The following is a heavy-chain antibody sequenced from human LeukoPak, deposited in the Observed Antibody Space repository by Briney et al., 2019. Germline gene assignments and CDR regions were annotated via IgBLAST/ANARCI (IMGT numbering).Heavy chain of an antibody. D-gene: IGHD6-13*01. Sequence: ASVKVSCKASGYTFTGYYIHWVRQAPGQGLEWMGWINPNSGGTNYAQKFQGWVTMTRDTSISTAYMELSRLRSDDTAVYYCARGSYSSSWYFDYWGQGTLVTVSS. CDR2: INPNSGGT. J-gene: IGHJ4*02. V-gene: IGHV1-2*04. CDR3: ARGSYSSSWYFDY. CDR1: GYTFTGYY.